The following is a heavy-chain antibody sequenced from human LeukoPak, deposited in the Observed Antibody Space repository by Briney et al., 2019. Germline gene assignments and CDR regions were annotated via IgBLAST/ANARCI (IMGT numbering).Heavy chain of an antibody. D-gene: IGHD2-2*01. CDR3: ARVQLVPAATFRYYYYMDV. Sequence: SVKVSCKASGGTFSSYAISWVRQAPGQGLEWMGGIIPIFGTANYAQKFQGRVTITADESTSTAYMELSSLRSEDTAVYYCARVQLVPAATFRYYYYMDVWGKGTTVTISS. CDR2: IIPIFGTA. CDR1: GGTFSSYA. J-gene: IGHJ6*03. V-gene: IGHV1-69*13.